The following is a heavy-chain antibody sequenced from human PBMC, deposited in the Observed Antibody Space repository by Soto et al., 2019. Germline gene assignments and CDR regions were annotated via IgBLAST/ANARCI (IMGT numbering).Heavy chain of an antibody. Sequence: SETLSLTCAVYGGSFSGYYWSWIRQPPGKGLGWIGFLYYSGSNYYNPSLRSRVSISVDTSKNQFSLKLYSVTAADTAVYYCARDAGRTRPFGYWGQGALVTVSS. CDR1: GGSFSGYY. J-gene: IGHJ4*02. CDR3: ARDAGRTRPFGY. CDR2: LYYSGSN. D-gene: IGHD2-2*01. V-gene: IGHV4-30-4*01.